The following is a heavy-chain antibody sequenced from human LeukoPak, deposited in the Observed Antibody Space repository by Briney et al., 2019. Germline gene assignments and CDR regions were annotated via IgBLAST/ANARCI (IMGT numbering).Heavy chain of an antibody. CDR3: ARSRRITIFGVVTPFDP. J-gene: IGHJ5*02. D-gene: IGHD3-3*01. CDR1: GYTFTNYY. Sequence: ASVKVSCKASGYTFTNYYMHWVRQAPGQGLEWMGIINPSSGVTSYAQRFQGRVTMTRDTSTSTVYMELSSLRSDDTAVYYCARSRRITIFGVVTPFDPWGQGTLVTVSS. CDR2: INPSSGVT. V-gene: IGHV1-46*01.